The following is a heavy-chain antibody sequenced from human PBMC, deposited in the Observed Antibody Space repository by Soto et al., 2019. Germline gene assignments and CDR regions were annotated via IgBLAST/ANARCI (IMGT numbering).Heavy chain of an antibody. J-gene: IGHJ6*02. CDR2: VYSTGGV. V-gene: IGHV4-4*07. D-gene: IGHD1-26*01. CDR3: ARDLSGTGLDI. CDR1: GDSIDRFY. Sequence: QLQLHESGPGLVKPSETLSLTCNVSGDSIDRFYWSWIRQSAGKGLEWIGRVYSTGGVTYNPALKGRVTISLDRSNNHVSLEMNSVTAADTAVYFCARDLSGTGLDIWGRGTRVSVSS.